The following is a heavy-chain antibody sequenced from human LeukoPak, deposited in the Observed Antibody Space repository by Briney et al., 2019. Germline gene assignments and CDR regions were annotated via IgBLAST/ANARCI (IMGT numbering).Heavy chain of an antibody. V-gene: IGHV3-64*01. CDR1: GFTFSSYA. J-gene: IGHJ4*02. CDR3: ARGREWEPWDY. D-gene: IGHD1-26*01. Sequence: PGGSLRLSCAASGFTFSSYAMHWVRQAPGKGLEYVSAISSNGGSTYYANSVKGRFTISRDNSKNTLYLQMGSLRAEDMAVYYCARGREWEPWDYWGQGTLVTVSS. CDR2: ISSNGGST.